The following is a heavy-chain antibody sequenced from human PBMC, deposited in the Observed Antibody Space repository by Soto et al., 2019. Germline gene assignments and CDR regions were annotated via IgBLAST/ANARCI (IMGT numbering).Heavy chain of an antibody. CDR1: VDSVSSNSAA. D-gene: IGHD3-22*01. J-gene: IGHJ4*02. V-gene: IGHV6-1*01. CDR2: TYYRSKWYN. CDR3: ARSGPVGYIDY. Sequence: SQTLSLTCAISVDSVSSNSAAWNWISQSPSRGLEWLGRTYYRSKWYNHYAVSVKSRITVNTDTSKNQFSLQLNSVTPEETAVYYCARSGPVGYIDYWGQGTPDNVSS.